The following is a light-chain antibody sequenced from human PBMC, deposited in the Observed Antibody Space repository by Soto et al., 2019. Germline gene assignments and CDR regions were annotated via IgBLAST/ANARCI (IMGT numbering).Light chain of an antibody. CDR2: GAS. Sequence: EIVLTQSPGTLSLSPGERATLSCRASQSVSSNYLAWYQQKPGQAPRLLIYGASSRATGIPDRFSGSGSGTDFTLTISRLEPEDFALYHCQQYGSSPLTFGGRTKVEIK. CDR1: QSVSSNY. V-gene: IGKV3-20*01. J-gene: IGKJ4*01. CDR3: QQYGSSPLT.